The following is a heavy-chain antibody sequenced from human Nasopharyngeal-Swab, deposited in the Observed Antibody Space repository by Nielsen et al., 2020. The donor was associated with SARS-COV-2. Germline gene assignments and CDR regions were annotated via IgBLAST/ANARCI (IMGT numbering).Heavy chain of an antibody. V-gene: IGHV3-49*04. J-gene: IGHJ4*02. CDR2: IRSKANGGTT. CDR1: GFTFGDYA. Sequence: GGSLRLSCTASGFTFGDYAMSWVRQAPGKGLEWVGFIRSKANGGTTEYAASVKGRFTISRDDSKSIAYLQLNSLKTEDTAVYYCTREYDDSWYAEMFDYWGQVTLVTVAS. D-gene: IGHD6-13*01. CDR3: TREYDDSWYAEMFDY.